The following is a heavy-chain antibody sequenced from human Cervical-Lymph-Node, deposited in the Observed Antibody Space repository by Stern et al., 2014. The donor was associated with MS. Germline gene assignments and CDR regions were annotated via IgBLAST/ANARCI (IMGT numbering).Heavy chain of an antibody. CDR1: EYTFTYFF. J-gene: IGHJ3*02. Sequence: VQLVESGAEVKKPGASVKVSCKASEYTFTYFFMHWVRQAPGQGLEWMGVINPIGGFTTYAQKFQGRVTMTRDTSTSTVYMELTSLTSEDTAVYYCASARNTAFDIWGQGTLVTVSS. CDR2: INPIGGFT. V-gene: IGHV1-46*03. CDR3: ASARNTAFDI.